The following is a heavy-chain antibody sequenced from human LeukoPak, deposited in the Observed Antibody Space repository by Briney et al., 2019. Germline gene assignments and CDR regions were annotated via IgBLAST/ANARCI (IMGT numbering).Heavy chain of an antibody. CDR1: GGSFSGYY. V-gene: IGHV4-34*01. Sequence: SETLSLTCAVYGGSFSGYYWSWIRQPPGKGLEWMGEINHSGSTNYNPSLKSRVTISVDTYKNQFSLKLSSVTAADTAVYYCAREGAIFGVVISPHGMDVWGQGTTVTVSS. J-gene: IGHJ6*02. CDR3: AREGAIFGVVISPHGMDV. D-gene: IGHD3-3*01. CDR2: INHSGST.